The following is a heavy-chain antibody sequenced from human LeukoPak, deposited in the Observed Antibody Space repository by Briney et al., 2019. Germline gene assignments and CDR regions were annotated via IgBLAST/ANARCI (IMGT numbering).Heavy chain of an antibody. CDR1: GGSFSGYY. J-gene: IGHJ5*02. Sequence: PSETLSLTCAVYGGSFSGYYWSWIRQPPGKGLEWIGEINHSGGTNYNPSLKSRVTISVDTSKNQFSLKLSSVTAADTAVYYCARVGRGIRGVSEWFDPWGQGTLVTVSS. D-gene: IGHD3-10*01. V-gene: IGHV4-34*01. CDR3: ARVGRGIRGVSEWFDP. CDR2: INHSGGT.